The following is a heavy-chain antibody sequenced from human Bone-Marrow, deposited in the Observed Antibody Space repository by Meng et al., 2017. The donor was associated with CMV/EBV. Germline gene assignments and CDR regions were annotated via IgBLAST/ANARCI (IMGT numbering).Heavy chain of an antibody. CDR3: ARGRRSGSYFFYYGMDV. CDR1: GGSISSSSYY. Sequence: SETLSLTCTVSGGSISSSSYYWGWIRQPPGKGLEWIGSIYYSGSTYYNPSLKSRVTISVDTSKNQFSLKLSSVTAADTVVYYCARGRRSGSYFFYYGMDVWGQGTTVTVSS. J-gene: IGHJ6*02. CDR2: IYYSGST. D-gene: IGHD1-26*01. V-gene: IGHV4-39*07.